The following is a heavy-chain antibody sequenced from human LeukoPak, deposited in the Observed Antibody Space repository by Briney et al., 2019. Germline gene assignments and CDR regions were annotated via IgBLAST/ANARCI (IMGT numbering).Heavy chain of an antibody. CDR2: IYTSGST. CDR3: AREGLRWELRI. J-gene: IGHJ3*01. V-gene: IGHV4-61*02. CDR1: GGSISSGSYY. D-gene: IGHD1-26*01. Sequence: PSETLSLTCTVSGGSISSGSYYWSWIRQPAGKGLEWIGRIYTSGSTNYNPSPKSRVTISVDTSKNQFSLKLSSVTAADTAVYYCAREGLRWELRIWGQGTMVTVSS.